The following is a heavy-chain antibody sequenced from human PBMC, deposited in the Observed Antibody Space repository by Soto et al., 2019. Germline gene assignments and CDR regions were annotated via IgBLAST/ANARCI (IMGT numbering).Heavy chain of an antibody. V-gene: IGHV1-69*13. CDR1: GGTFSSYA. Sequence: GASVKVSCKASGGTFSSYAIGWVRQAPGQGLEWMGGIIPIFGTANYAQKFQGRVTITADESTSTAYMELSSLRSEDTAVYYCARARVQLWFQGFDYWGQGTLVTVSS. CDR3: ARARVQLWFQGFDY. J-gene: IGHJ4*02. D-gene: IGHD5-18*01. CDR2: IIPIFGTA.